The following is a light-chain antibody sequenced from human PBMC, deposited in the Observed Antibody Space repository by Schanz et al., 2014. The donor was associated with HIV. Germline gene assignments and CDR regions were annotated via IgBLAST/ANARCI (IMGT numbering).Light chain of an antibody. CDR3: QQSRT. Sequence: DIQMTQSPSSLSASVGDRVTITCRASQGIGNWLAWYQQKPGEAPVLLIYAASRLQSGVPSRFSGSGSGTDFTLTISSLQPEDFATYYCQQSRTFGQGTKVDIK. CDR1: QGIGNW. V-gene: IGKV1D-16*01. J-gene: IGKJ1*01. CDR2: AAS.